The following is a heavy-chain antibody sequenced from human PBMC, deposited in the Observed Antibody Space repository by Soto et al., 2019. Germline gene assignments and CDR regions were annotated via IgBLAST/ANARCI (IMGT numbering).Heavy chain of an antibody. J-gene: IGHJ6*02. CDR3: ARQSESGSYGMDV. V-gene: IGHV5-51*01. CDR1: GYSFASYW. CDR2: IYPGDSDT. D-gene: IGHD5-12*01. Sequence: GESLKISCKGSGYSFASYWIGWVRQMPGKGLEWMGIIYPGDSDTRYSPSFQGQVTISADKSISTAYLQWSSLKASDTAMYYCARQSESGSYGMDVWGQGTTVTVSS.